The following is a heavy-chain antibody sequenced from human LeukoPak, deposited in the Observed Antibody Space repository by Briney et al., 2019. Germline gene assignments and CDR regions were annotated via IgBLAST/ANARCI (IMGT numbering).Heavy chain of an antibody. J-gene: IGHJ6*03. Sequence: PSETLSLTCAVYGGSFSGYYWSWIRQPAGKGLEWIGRIYTSGSTNYNPSLKSRVTMSVDTSKNQFSLKLSSVTAADTAVYYCAREGQRLVRYYYYMDVWGKGTTVTVSS. V-gene: IGHV4-4*07. CDR1: GGSFSGYY. D-gene: IGHD6-19*01. CDR2: IYTSGST. CDR3: AREGQRLVRYYYYMDV.